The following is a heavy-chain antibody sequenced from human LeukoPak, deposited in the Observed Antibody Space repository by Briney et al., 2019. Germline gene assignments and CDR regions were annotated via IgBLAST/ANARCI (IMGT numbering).Heavy chain of an antibody. Sequence: GGSLRLSCAASGFTFSSYGMHWVRQAPGKGLEWVAFIRYDGSNKYYADSVKGRFTISRDNSKNTLYLQMNSLRAEDTAVYYCLKKPHYYDSSGYYFDYWGQGTLVTVSS. D-gene: IGHD3-22*01. J-gene: IGHJ4*02. CDR1: GFTFSSYG. CDR3: LKKPHYYDSSGYYFDY. V-gene: IGHV3-30*02. CDR2: IRYDGSNK.